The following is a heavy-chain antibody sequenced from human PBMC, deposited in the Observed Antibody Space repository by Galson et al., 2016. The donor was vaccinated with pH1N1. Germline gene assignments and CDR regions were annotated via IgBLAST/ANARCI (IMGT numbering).Heavy chain of an antibody. V-gene: IGHV5-51*01. CDR1: GCNFASSW. CDR2: IYLGGSLV. D-gene: IGHD4-17*01. CDR3: ARQNDYGDYRGDAFDI. J-gene: IGHJ3*02. Sequence: QSGAEVKKPGESLKISCKGSGCNFASSWIGWVRQMPGKGLEWMGIIYLGGSLVRYSPSFQGQVTISADKSINIVYLQWSSLKASDTAIYYCARQNDYGDYRGDAFDIWGQGKMVTVSS.